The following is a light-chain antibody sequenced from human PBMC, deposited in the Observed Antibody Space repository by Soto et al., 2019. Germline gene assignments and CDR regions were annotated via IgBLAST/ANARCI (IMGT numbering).Light chain of an antibody. CDR3: SSYTSSSTLVV. J-gene: IGLJ2*01. Sequence: QSALTQPASVSGSPGQSITISCTGTSSDVGGYNYVSWYKQHSGKAPKLMIYEVSNRPSGVSNRFSGSKSGNTASLTISGLQAEDEADYYCSSYTSSSTLVVFGGGTQLTVL. CDR1: SSDVGGYNY. V-gene: IGLV2-14*01. CDR2: EVS.